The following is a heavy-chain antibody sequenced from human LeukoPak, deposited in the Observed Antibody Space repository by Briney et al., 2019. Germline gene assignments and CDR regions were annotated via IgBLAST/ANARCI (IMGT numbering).Heavy chain of an antibody. V-gene: IGHV3-33*01. D-gene: IGHD5-24*01. Sequence: GSSLRLSCVASGFTFSSHGMHGVRQAPGKGLEGVAVIWYDGSHRYYPDSVKGRFTISRDNSENTLSLQMDSLRVDDTAVYYCVRDKGAADGALDYWGQGSMVTVSS. CDR2: IWYDGSHR. CDR3: VRDKGAADGALDY. CDR1: GFTFSSHG. J-gene: IGHJ4*02.